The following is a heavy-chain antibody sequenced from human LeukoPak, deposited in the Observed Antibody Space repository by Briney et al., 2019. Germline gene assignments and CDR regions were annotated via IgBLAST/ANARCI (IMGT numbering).Heavy chain of an antibody. CDR1: GDSINGVSSY. D-gene: IGHD2-2*01. J-gene: IGHJ5*02. V-gene: IGHV4-61*02. CDR2: IYSSGNT. Sequence: SETLSLTCTVSGDSINGVSSYWSWIRQPAGKALEWIGRIYSSGNTNYNPSLKSRVTMSLDTSKNQFSLKLTSVTAADTAVYYCARENIELVPAAVDGWFDPWGQGTLVTVSS. CDR3: ARENIELVPAAVDGWFDP.